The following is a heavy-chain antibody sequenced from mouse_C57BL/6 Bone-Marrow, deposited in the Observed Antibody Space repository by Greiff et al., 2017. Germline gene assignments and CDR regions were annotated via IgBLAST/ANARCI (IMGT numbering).Heavy chain of an antibody. J-gene: IGHJ4*01. CDR3: ARGPLGGAMDY. Sequence: QVQLQQSGAELVMPGASVKLSCKASGYTFTSYWMHWVKQRPGQGLEWIGEIDPSDSYTNYNQKFKGKSTLTVDKSSSTAYMQLSSLTSEDSAVYYCARGPLGGAMDYWGQGTSVTVSS. CDR1: GYTFTSYW. CDR2: IDPSDSYT. V-gene: IGHV1-69*01. D-gene: IGHD4-1*01.